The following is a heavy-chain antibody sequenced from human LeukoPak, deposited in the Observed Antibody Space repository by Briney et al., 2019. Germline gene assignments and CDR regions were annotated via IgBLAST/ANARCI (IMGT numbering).Heavy chain of an antibody. J-gene: IGHJ4*02. Sequence: PGRSLRLSCAASGFTFSTYAMHWVRQAPGKGLEWVAVMSSDGNYKYYADSVKGRFTISRDNSRNTLDLQMDSLRAEDTAVYYCARRRLHVLRGVTGPPDFWGQGTLVTVSS. V-gene: IGHV3-30*04. CDR3: ARRRLHVLRGVTGPPDF. CDR1: GFTFSTYA. CDR2: MSSDGNYK. D-gene: IGHD3-10*01.